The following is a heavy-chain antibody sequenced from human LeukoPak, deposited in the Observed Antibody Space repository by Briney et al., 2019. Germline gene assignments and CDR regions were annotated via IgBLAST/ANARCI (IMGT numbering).Heavy chain of an antibody. V-gene: IGHV3-23*01. CDR2: ISGNDDTT. CDR1: GLTFSSYA. Sequence: GGSLRLSCAASGLTFSSYAMSWVRQAPGKGLEWVSGISGNDDTTYYADSVKGRFTISRDNSKNTLYLQMNSLRAEDTAVYYCAKGYGTVTPPDYWGQGTLVTVSS. CDR3: AKGYGTVTPPDY. J-gene: IGHJ4*02. D-gene: IGHD4-11*01.